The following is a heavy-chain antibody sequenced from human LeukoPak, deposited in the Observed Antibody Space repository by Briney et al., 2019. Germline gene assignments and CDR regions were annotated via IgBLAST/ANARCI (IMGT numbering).Heavy chain of an antibody. CDR1: GFTFRTYA. D-gene: IGHD1-1*01. Sequence: GGSLRLSCAASGFTFRTYAVNWVRQAPGKGLEWVSSISGSGDNTYYPDSVKGRFTISRDSSKNMLYLQMHSLRAEDTAVYYCAKINWNGEVNVWGKGTTVTVSS. CDR2: ISGSGDNT. V-gene: IGHV3-23*01. J-gene: IGHJ6*04. CDR3: AKINWNGEVNV.